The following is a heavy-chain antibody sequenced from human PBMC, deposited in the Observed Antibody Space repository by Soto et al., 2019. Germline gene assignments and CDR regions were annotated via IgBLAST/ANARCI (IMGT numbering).Heavy chain of an antibody. CDR2: IKSKTDGGTT. V-gene: IGHV3-15*01. CDR3: ARADSSSLYYYYGIDV. Sequence: GGSLRLSCAASGFTFSNAWMSWVRQAPGKGLEWVGRIKSKTDGGTTDYAAPVKGRFTISRDNSKNTLYLQMNSLRAEDTAVYYCARADSSSLYYYYGIDVWGQGTTVTVSS. J-gene: IGHJ6*02. CDR1: GFTFSNAW. D-gene: IGHD6-6*01.